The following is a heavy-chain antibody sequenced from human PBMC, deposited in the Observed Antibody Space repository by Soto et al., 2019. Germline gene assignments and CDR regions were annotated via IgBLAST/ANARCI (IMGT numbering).Heavy chain of an antibody. D-gene: IGHD3-22*01. CDR1: GYTFTSYA. Sequence: ASVKVSCKASGYTFTSYAMHWVRQAPGQRLEWMGWINAGNGNTKYSQKFQGRVTITRDTSASTAYMELSSLRSEDTAVYYCARDLDSSGRYYFDYWGQVTLFTVSS. J-gene: IGHJ4*02. V-gene: IGHV1-3*01. CDR2: INAGNGNT. CDR3: ARDLDSSGRYYFDY.